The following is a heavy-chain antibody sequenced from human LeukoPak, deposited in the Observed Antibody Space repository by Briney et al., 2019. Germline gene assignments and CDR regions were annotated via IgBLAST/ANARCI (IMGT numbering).Heavy chain of an antibody. CDR3: ARGVDGELSN. CDR2: INHSGST. D-gene: IGHD1-7*01. Sequence: KPSETLSLTCAVYGGSFSGYYWSWIRQPPGKGLEWIGEINHSGSTNYNPSLKSRVTISVDTSKNQFSLKLSSVTAADTAVYYCARGVDGELSNWGQGTLVTVSS. J-gene: IGHJ4*02. V-gene: IGHV4-34*01. CDR1: GGSFSGYY.